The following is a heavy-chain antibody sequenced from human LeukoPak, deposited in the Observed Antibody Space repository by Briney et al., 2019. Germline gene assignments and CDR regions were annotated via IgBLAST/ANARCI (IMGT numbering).Heavy chain of an antibody. CDR1: GFTFSSYA. CDR2: ISYDGSNK. D-gene: IGHD3-10*01. J-gene: IGHJ6*03. Sequence: PGGSLRLSCAASGFTFSSYAMEWVRQAPGKGLEWVAVISYDGSNKYYADSVKGRFTISRDNSKNTLYLQMNSLRAEDTAVYFCARAHGGYYYYMDVWGKGTTVTVSS. CDR3: ARAHGGYYYYMDV. V-gene: IGHV3-30*01.